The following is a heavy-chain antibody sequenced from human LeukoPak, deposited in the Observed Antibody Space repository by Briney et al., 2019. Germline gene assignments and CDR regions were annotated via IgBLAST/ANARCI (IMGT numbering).Heavy chain of an antibody. D-gene: IGHD6-19*01. Sequence: PGGSLRLPCAASGFTFSSYGMHWVRQAPGKGLEWVAVISYDGSFKYYADSVKGLFTLSRDNSKSTLYLQMNSLRPEDTAVYFCARRLGLGSLDVWGQGTMVTVSS. V-gene: IGHV3-30*03. J-gene: IGHJ3*01. CDR1: GFTFSSYG. CDR2: ISYDGSFK. CDR3: ARRLGLGSLDV.